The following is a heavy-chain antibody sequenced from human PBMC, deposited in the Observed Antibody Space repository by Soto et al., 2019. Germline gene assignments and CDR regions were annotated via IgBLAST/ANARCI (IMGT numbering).Heavy chain of an antibody. D-gene: IGHD1-1*01. Sequence: QVQLQESGPGLVKPSQTLSLTCTVSGGSISSDGYYWSWIRQHPGKGLEWIGYIYYSGSTYYNPSLKSRVTISVDTSKNQFSLKLSSVTAADTAVYYCARGWDWNDEYYFDYWGQGTLVTVSS. J-gene: IGHJ4*02. CDR1: GGSISSDGYY. CDR2: IYYSGST. V-gene: IGHV4-31*03. CDR3: ARGWDWNDEYYFDY.